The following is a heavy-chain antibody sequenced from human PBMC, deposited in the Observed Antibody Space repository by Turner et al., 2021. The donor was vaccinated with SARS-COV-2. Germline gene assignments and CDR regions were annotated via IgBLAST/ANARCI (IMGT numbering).Heavy chain of an antibody. CDR3: ASIAAADPKYYHYYGMDV. D-gene: IGHD6-13*01. CDR1: GFTLSSYS. V-gene: IGHV3-21*01. CDR2: ISSSSGYI. J-gene: IGHJ6*02. Sequence: EVQLVESGGGLVKPGGSLRLSCAASGFTLSSYSMTWVRQAPGKGLECVSSISSSSGYIYYADSVKGRFTISRDNAKNSLYLQMNSLRAEDTAVYYCASIAAADPKYYHYYGMDVWGQGTTVTVSS.